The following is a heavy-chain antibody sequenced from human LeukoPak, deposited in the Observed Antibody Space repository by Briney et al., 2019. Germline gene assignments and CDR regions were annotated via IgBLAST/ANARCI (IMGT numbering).Heavy chain of an antibody. CDR1: GFTFSSYS. V-gene: IGHV3-21*04. J-gene: IGHJ1*01. CDR2: ISSSSSYI. CDR3: AGALYGDLHLQH. Sequence: PGGSLRLSCAASGFTFSSYSMNWVRQAPGKGLEWVSSISSSSSYIYYADSVKGRFTISRHNSKNTLYLQMNSLRAEDTAVYYCAGALYGDLHLQHWGQGTLVTVSS. D-gene: IGHD4-17*01.